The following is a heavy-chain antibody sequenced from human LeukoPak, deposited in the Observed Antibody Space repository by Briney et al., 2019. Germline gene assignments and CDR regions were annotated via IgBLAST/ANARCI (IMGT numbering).Heavy chain of an antibody. CDR3: ARDLYDSSGYYPAWFDP. V-gene: IGHV3-21*01. Sequence: GGSLRLSCAASGFTFSSYSMNWVRQAPGKGLEWVSSISSSSSYIYYADSGKGRFTISRDNAKTSLYLQMNSLRAEDTAVYYCARDLYDSSGYYPAWFDPWGQGTLVTVSS. CDR2: ISSSSSYI. D-gene: IGHD3-22*01. J-gene: IGHJ5*02. CDR1: GFTFSSYS.